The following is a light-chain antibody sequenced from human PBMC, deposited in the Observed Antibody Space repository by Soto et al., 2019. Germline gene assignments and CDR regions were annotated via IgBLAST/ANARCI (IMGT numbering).Light chain of an antibody. CDR2: DAS. Sequence: EIVLTQSPATPSLSPGERATLSCRASQGVNTHLAWYQQKPGQAPRLLIYDASNRATGIPARFSGSGPGTDFTLTISSLEPEDFAVYYCQHEFTFGPGTKVDVK. CDR3: QHEFT. CDR1: QGVNTH. J-gene: IGKJ3*01. V-gene: IGKV3D-11*01.